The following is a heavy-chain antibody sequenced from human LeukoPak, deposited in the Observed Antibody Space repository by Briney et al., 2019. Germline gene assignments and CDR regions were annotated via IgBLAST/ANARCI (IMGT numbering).Heavy chain of an antibody. CDR3: AKDSLQQQLVPKHLDY. CDR2: IWYDGSHQ. V-gene: IGHV3-33*06. J-gene: IGHJ4*02. D-gene: IGHD6-13*01. Sequence: GSSLRLSCAASGFPFSGSGMHWVRQAPGKGLEWVAVIWYDGSHQYYADSVKGRFTISRDNSKNTLDLQMNSLRAEDTAVYYCAKDSLQQQLVPKHLDYWGQGTLVTVSS. CDR1: GFPFSGSG.